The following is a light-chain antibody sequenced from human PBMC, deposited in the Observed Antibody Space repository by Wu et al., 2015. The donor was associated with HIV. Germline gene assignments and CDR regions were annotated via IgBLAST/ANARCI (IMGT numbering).Light chain of an antibody. V-gene: IGKV1-27*01. CDR2: AAS. Sequence: SVGDRVTITCRASQDIXSYLAWYQQRPGKAPKLLIYAASTLQSGVPSRFSGSGSGTDFTLTISSLQPEDVATYYCQKYNTAPWTFGQGTKVEMK. CDR3: QKYNTAPWT. J-gene: IGKJ1*01. CDR1: QDIXSY.